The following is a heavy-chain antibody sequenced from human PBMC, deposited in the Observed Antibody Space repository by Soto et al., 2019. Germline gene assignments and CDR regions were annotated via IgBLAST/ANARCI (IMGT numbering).Heavy chain of an antibody. CDR2: IIPIFGTA. CDR3: ARDPSNEDYYDSSGTTDY. CDR1: GGTFSSYA. J-gene: IGHJ4*02. V-gene: IGHV1-69*06. Sequence: QVQLVQSGAEVKKPGSSVKVSCKASGGTFSSYAISWVRQAPGQGLEWMGGIIPIFGTANYAQKFQGRVTITADKSTNTAYMELSSLRSEDTAVYYCARDPSNEDYYDSSGTTDYWGQGTLVTVSS. D-gene: IGHD3-22*01.